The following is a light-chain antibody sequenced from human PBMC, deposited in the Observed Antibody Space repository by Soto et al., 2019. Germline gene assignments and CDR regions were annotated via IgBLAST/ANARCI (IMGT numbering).Light chain of an antibody. CDR1: QSVLYSSNNKNY. CDR2: WTS. Sequence: DIVMTQSPDSLAVSLGERATINCKSSQSVLYSSNNKNYVAWYQQRPGQPPKLLIYWTSIRESVVPDRFSGSGSGTDFTLTISSLQAEDVAVYYCQQYYSPPLTFGGGTKVEIK. V-gene: IGKV4-1*01. CDR3: QQYYSPPLT. J-gene: IGKJ4*01.